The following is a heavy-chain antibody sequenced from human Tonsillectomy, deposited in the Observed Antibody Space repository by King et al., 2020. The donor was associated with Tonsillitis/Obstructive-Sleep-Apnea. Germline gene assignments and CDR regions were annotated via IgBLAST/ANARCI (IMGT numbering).Heavy chain of an antibody. CDR3: ATVTPLDVNIVATIGYYYYMDV. CDR2: IDPSDSYT. J-gene: IGHJ6*03. V-gene: IGHV5-10-1*01. D-gene: IGHD5-12*01. CDR1: GYSFTSYW. Sequence: VQLVESGAEVKKPGESLRISCKGSGYSFTSYWISWVRQMPGKGLEWMGRIDPSDSYTNYSPSFQGHVTISADKSISTAYLQWSSLKASDTAMYYCATVTPLDVNIVATIGYYYYMDVWGKGTTVTVSS.